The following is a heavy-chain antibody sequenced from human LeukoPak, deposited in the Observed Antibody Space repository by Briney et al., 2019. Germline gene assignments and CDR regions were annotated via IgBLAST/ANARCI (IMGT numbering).Heavy chain of an antibody. CDR3: NYYDSSGFYYPLDY. J-gene: IGHJ4*02. CDR2: IIPILGIA. CDR1: GGTFSSYA. D-gene: IGHD3-22*01. V-gene: IGHV1-69*04. Sequence: SVKVSCKASGGTFSSYAISWVRQAPGQGLEWMGRIIPILGIANYAQKFQGRVTITADKSTSTAYMELSSLRSEDTAVYYCNYYDSSGFYYPLDYWGQGTLVTVSS.